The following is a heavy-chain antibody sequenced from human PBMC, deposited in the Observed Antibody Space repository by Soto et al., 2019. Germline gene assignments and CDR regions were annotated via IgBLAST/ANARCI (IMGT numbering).Heavy chain of an antibody. D-gene: IGHD1-1*01. V-gene: IGHV3-23*01. CDR1: GFTFSSYA. CDR2: ISGSGGST. CDR3: AKSSRWDWNPTPCDY. J-gene: IGHJ4*02. Sequence: EVQLLESGGGLVQPGGSLRLSCAASGFTFSSYAMSWVRQAPGKGLEWVSAISGSGGSTYYADSVKGRFTISRDNTKNTLYLQMNSLRAEDKAVYYCAKSSRWDWNPTPCDYWGQGSLVTVSS.